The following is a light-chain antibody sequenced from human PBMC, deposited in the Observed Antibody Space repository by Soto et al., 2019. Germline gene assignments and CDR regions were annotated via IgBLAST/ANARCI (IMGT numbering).Light chain of an antibody. CDR3: GADHGGGRSVV. CDR2: VGPGGIVG. V-gene: IGLV9-49*01. J-gene: IGLJ2*01. Sequence: QAVVTQPPSASASLGASVTLTCTLNGGYSDYKVDWYQQRPGMGPRFLMRVGPGGIVGSRGDGIPDRFSVSGSGLNRYLTIKNIQKEDESDYHCGADHGGGRSVVFAGGTKGDRP. CDR1: GGYSDYK.